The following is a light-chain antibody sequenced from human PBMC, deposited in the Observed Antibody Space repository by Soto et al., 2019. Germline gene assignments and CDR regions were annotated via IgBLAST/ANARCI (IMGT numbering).Light chain of an antibody. J-gene: IGKJ1*01. Sequence: EIVLTQSPGTLSLSPGERATLSCRARQSVSSYYLAWYQQKPGQAPRLLIYAASSRATGIPDRFSGGGSGTDFTLTISRLEPEDLAVYYCQQCGSSPWTFGQGTKVEIK. CDR2: AAS. CDR1: QSVSSYY. V-gene: IGKV3-20*01. CDR3: QQCGSSPWT.